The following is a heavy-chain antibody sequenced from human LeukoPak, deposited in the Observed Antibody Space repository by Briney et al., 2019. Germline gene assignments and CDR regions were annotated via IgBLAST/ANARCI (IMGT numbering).Heavy chain of an antibody. CDR1: GGSISSYY. Sequence: PSETLSLTRTVSGGSISSYYCSWIRQPAGKGLEWIGRIYTSGSTNYNPSLKSRVTMSVDTSKNQFSLKLSSVTAADTAVYYCARDDPYCSGGSCYPSVYMDAWGNGNTVTVSS. CDR2: IYTSGST. V-gene: IGHV4-4*07. CDR3: ARDDPYCSGGSCYPSVYMDA. J-gene: IGHJ6*03. D-gene: IGHD2-15*01.